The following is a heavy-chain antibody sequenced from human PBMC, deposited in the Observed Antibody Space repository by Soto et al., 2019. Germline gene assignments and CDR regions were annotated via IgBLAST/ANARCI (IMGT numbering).Heavy chain of an antibody. Sequence: PSETLSLTCAVSGGSISSGGYSCNWIRQPPGKGLEWIGYIYHSGSTYYNPSLKSRVTISVDRSKNQFSLKLSSVTAADTAVYYWVAGHYFFYYCGRETLVT. CDR2: IYHSGST. D-gene: IGHD3-3*01. CDR1: GGSISSGGYS. CDR3: VAGHYFFYY. J-gene: IGHJ4*02. V-gene: IGHV4-30-2*01.